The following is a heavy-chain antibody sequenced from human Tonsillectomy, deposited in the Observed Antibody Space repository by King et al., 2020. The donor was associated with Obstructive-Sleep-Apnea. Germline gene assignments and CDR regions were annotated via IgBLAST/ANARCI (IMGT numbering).Heavy chain of an antibody. CDR3: AKDASETYYTWCDP. D-gene: IGHD3-10*01. V-gene: IGHV4-59*01. CDR2: VYNSRSN. Sequence: VQLQESGPGLVKPSETLSLTCTVFGGPIGNYYWSWVRQPPGEGLEWIGFVYNSRSNIYNPSLMSRVTISVDTSKNQFSLRLTSVPAGDAAVYYCAKDASETYYTWCDPGGQGTPVTVSS. J-gene: IGHJ5*02. CDR1: GGPIGNYY.